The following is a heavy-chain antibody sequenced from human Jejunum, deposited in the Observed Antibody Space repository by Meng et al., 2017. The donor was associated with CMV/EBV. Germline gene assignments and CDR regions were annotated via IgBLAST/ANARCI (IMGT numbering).Heavy chain of an antibody. CDR3: ARELGYCSGGNCYGGTFDY. V-gene: IGHV4-34*02. CDR1: GGSVSGHY. Sequence: QVQQQQWGAGRVRPSETLSLTCAVYGGSVSGHYWSWIRQTPGKGLEWIGEMNPSGVTIYNPSLKGRVTISVDTSKNQFSLKLTSVTAADTALYYCARELGYCSGGNCYGGTFDYWGQGTLVTVSS. CDR2: MNPSGVT. J-gene: IGHJ4*02. D-gene: IGHD2-15*01.